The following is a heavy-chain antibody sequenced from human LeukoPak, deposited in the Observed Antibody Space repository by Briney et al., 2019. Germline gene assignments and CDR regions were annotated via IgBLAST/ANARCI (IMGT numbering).Heavy chain of an antibody. Sequence: NPSQTLSLTCTVSGGSISSDNYYWSWIRQPAGKGLEWIGRIYTSGSTYYNPSLKSRVTISVDTSKNQFSLKLSSVTAADTAVYYCARAIGYYYDSSGWYFDYWGQGTLVTVSS. V-gene: IGHV4-61*02. CDR3: ARAIGYYYDSSGWYFDY. D-gene: IGHD3-22*01. CDR2: IYTSGST. CDR1: GGSISSDNYY. J-gene: IGHJ4*02.